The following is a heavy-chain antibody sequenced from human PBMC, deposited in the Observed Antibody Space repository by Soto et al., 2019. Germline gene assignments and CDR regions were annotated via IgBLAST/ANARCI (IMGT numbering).Heavy chain of an antibody. J-gene: IGHJ6*03. V-gene: IGHV1-69*02. D-gene: IGHD2-2*01. CDR2: IIPILGIA. Sequence: SVKVSCTASGGTFSSYTISWVRQAPGQGLEWMGRIIPILGIANYAQKFQGRVTITADKSTSTAYMELSSLRSEDTAVYYCASDAPYCSSTSCHYYYYYYMDVWGKGTTVTVSS. CDR3: ASDAPYCSSTSCHYYYYYYMDV. CDR1: GGTFSSYT.